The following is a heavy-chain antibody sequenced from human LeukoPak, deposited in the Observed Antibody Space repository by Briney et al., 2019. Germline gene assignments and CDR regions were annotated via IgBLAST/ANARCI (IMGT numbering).Heavy chain of an antibody. CDR3: ARDYFGSGSYYNAYHGMDV. Sequence: GGSLRLSCAASGFTFSGSPMHWVRQAPGKGLEWVSYISSSGDTVYYADSLRGRITISRNNAKKSLFLQINSLRAEDTAVYYCARDYFGSGSYYNAYHGMDVWGQGTTVTVSS. J-gene: IGHJ6*02. CDR1: GFTFSGSP. V-gene: IGHV3-48*03. CDR2: ISSSGDTV. D-gene: IGHD3-10*01.